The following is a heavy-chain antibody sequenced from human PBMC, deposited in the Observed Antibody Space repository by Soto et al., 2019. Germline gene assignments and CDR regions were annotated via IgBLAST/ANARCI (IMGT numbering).Heavy chain of an antibody. Sequence: SETLSLTCTVSGGSISNYYWTWVRQPPGKGLEWIGYVYYSGSTNYNPSLESRVTISIDASKNQFSLKMKSVTAADTAVYYCVRDYLLTGFDPWGQGALVTVSS. CDR3: VRDYLLTGFDP. CDR1: GGSISNYY. CDR2: VYYSGST. J-gene: IGHJ5*02. V-gene: IGHV4-59*01. D-gene: IGHD3-9*01.